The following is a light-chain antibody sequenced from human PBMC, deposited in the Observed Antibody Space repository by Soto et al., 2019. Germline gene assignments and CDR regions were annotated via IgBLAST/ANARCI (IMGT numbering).Light chain of an antibody. Sequence: EIVLTQSPATLSLSPGGRATLSCRASQSVRRYLAWYQQKPGQAPRLLIYDASTRATGIPARFSGSGSETDFTLTITSLEPEDFAVYYCQQRNNWPPITFGQGTRLDIK. CDR2: DAS. CDR3: QQRNNWPPIT. CDR1: QSVRRY. V-gene: IGKV3-11*01. J-gene: IGKJ5*01.